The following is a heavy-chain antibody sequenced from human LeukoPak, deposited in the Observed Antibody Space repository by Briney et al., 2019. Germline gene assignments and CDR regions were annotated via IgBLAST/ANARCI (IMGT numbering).Heavy chain of an antibody. CDR3: ARRPLVGEIDY. Sequence: SETLSRTCAVYGGSFSGHYWTWIRQPRGKGLEWIGEMNHSGNNNYNPSLKSRATISVDTSKNQFSLRLTSVTAADTAIYYCARRPLVGEIDYWGQGALVTVSS. CDR1: GGSFSGHY. V-gene: IGHV4-34*01. CDR2: MNHSGNN. J-gene: IGHJ4*02. D-gene: IGHD1-26*01.